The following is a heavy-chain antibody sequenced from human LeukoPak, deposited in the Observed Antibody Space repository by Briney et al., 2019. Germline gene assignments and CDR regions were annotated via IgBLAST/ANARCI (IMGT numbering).Heavy chain of an antibody. CDR1: GGSISSYY. J-gene: IGHJ3*02. D-gene: IGHD1-26*01. CDR3: ARLPVGARIRAFDI. Sequence: SETLSLTCTVSGGSISSYYWSWIRQPPGKGLEWIGYIYYSGSTNYNPSLKSRVTISVDTSKNQFSPKLSSVTAADTAVYYCARLPVGARIRAFDIWGQGTMVTVSS. CDR2: IYYSGST. V-gene: IGHV4-59*01.